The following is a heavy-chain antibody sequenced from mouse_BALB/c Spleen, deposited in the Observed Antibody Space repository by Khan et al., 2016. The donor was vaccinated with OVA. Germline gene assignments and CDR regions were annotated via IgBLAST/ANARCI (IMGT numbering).Heavy chain of an antibody. CDR3: AREEALYYFDY. CDR2: IYPGTDNT. V-gene: IGHV1-76*01. J-gene: IGHJ2*01. Sequence: QVQLKQSGAELVRPGASVKLSCKTSGYTFTSYWIHWVKQRSGQGLEWIARIYPGTDNTYYSEKLKDKATLTADKSSSTAYLQLSSLKSEDSAFYFCAREEALYYFDYWGQGTTLTVPS. CDR1: GYTFTSYW. D-gene: IGHD3-2*02.